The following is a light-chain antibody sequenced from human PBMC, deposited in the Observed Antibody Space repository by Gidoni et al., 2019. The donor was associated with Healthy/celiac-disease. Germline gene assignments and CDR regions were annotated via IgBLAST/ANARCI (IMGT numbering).Light chain of an antibody. Sequence: DIQMTQSPSSLSASVGDRVTITCRASQSISSYLNWYQQNPGKAPKLLIYAASSLQSGVPSRFSGSGSGTDFTLTISSLQPEDFETYYCQQSYSTPATFGQGTKLEIK. CDR3: QQSYSTPAT. V-gene: IGKV1-39*01. J-gene: IGKJ2*01. CDR2: AAS. CDR1: QSISSY.